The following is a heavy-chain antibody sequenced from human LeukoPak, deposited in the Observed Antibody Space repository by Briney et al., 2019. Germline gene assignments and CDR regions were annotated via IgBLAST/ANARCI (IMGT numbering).Heavy chain of an antibody. CDR3: ARDDGWYSDL. CDR2: IYYSGST. J-gene: IGHJ2*01. CDR1: GGSISSYY. V-gene: IGHV4-59*01. Sequence: SETLSLTCTVSGGSISSYYWSWIRQPPGKGLEWIGYIYYSGSTNYNPSLKSRVTISVDTSKNQFSLKLSSVTAADTAVYYCARDDGWYSDLWGRGTLVTVSS.